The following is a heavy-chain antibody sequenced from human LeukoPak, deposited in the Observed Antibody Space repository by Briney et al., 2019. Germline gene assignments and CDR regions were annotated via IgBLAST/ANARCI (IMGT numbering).Heavy chain of an antibody. CDR2: IVVGSGNT. D-gene: IGHD1-26*01. CDR3: AASEGGWYSGSYYLPGYNWFDP. J-gene: IGHJ5*02. CDR1: GFTFTSSA. V-gene: IGHV1-58*02. Sequence: SVKVSCKASGFTFTSSAMQWVRQARGQRLEWIGWIVVGSGNTNYAQKFQERVTITRDMSTSTAYMEPSSLRSEDTAVYYCAASEGGWYSGSYYLPGYNWFDPWGQGTLVTVSS.